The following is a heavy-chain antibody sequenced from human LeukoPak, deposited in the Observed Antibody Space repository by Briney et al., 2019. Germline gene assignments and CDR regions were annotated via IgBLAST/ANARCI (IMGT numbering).Heavy chain of an antibody. D-gene: IGHD2-2*01. V-gene: IGHV3-23*01. CDR2: ISGSGGST. CDR1: GFTFSSYA. J-gene: IGHJ6*03. CDR3: AKSPAAHAYYYYYYMDV. Sequence: GGSLRLSCAASGFTFSSYAMSWVRQAPGKGLEWVSAISGSGGSTYYADSVKGRSTISRDNSKNTLYLQMNSLRAEDTAVYYCAKSPAAHAYYYYYYMDVWGKGTTVTVSS.